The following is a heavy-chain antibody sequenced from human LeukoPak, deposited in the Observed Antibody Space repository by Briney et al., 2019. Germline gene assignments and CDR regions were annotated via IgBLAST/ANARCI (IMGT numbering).Heavy chain of an antibody. J-gene: IGHJ4*02. Sequence: SETLSLTCTVSGGSASTGSYYWSWIRQPPGKGLEWIGYIYYSGSTNYNPSLKSRVTISVDTSKNQFSLKLSSVTAADTAVYYCARDRVVVVPAAMRRGYYFDYWGQGTLVTVSS. CDR3: ARDRVVVVPAAMRRGYYFDY. CDR2: IYYSGST. V-gene: IGHV4-61*01. CDR1: GGSASTGSYY. D-gene: IGHD2-2*01.